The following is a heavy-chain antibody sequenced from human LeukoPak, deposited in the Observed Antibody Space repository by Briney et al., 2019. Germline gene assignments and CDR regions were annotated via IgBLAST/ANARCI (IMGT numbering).Heavy chain of an antibody. J-gene: IGHJ6*03. CDR3: ARYDPGYYYMGV. CDR1: GYTFTGYY. V-gene: IGHV1-2*02. Sequence: ASVKVSCKASGYTFTGYYMHWVRQAPGQGLEWMGWINPNSGGTNYAQKFQGRVTMTRDTSISTAYMELSRLRSDDTAVYYCARYDPGYYYMGVWGKGTTVTVSS. D-gene: IGHD1-1*01. CDR2: INPNSGGT.